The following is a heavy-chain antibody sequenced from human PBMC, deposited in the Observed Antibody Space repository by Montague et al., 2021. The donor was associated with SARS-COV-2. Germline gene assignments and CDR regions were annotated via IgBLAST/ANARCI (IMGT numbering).Heavy chain of an antibody. CDR3: ARTTTRMLYPENAFDI. CDR1: GDSVSSNPAT. V-gene: IGHV6-1*01. J-gene: IGHJ3*02. D-gene: IGHD2-15*01. CDR2: TYYRSKWYH. Sequence: CPISGDSVSSNPATWNWMRQSPSRGLEWLGRTYYRSKWYHDYAIALKSRITINPDTSKNQFSLQLSSVAPEDTAVFYCARTTTRMLYPENAFDIWGQGTMVTVSS.